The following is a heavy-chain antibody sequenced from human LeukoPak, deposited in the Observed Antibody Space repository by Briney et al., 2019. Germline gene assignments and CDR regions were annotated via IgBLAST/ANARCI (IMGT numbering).Heavy chain of an antibody. CDR1: GGSISSSSYY. Sequence: SETLSLTCTVSGGSISSSSYYWGWIRQPPGKGLEWIGTIYYSGRTYYNPSLKSRVTISVDTSKNQFSLKLSSVTAADTAVYYCARLRYYDSSGYYYYYYYMDVWGQGTTVTVSS. D-gene: IGHD3-22*01. CDR3: ARLRYYDSSGYYYYYYYMDV. V-gene: IGHV4-39*01. CDR2: IYYSGRT. J-gene: IGHJ6*03.